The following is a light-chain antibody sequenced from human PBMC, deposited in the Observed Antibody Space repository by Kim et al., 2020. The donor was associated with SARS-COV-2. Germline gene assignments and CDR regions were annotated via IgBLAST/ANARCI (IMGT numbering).Light chain of an antibody. J-gene: IGLJ3*02. Sequence: QSALTQPASVSGSPGQSITISCTGTSSDVGGFNHVSWYQQHPGKVPKLIIYDVNERPSGVSNRFSGSKSGNTASLTISGLQAEDEGDYYCNSYTSSSTRVFGGGTQLTVL. CDR2: DVN. V-gene: IGLV2-14*03. CDR3: NSYTSSSTRV. CDR1: SSDVGGFNH.